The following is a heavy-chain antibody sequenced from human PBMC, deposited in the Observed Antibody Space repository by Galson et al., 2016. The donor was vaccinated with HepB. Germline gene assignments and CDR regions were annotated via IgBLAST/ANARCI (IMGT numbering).Heavy chain of an antibody. CDR3: AKATWDYGDYGIYGMDV. CDR1: GFSLSSNY. CDR2: LYSSGST. Sequence: SLRLSCAASGFSLSSNYMSWIRQTPGQGLEWISVLYSSGSTYYADSVRGRFTISRDNSKDTLYLEMNSLRAEDTAVYYCAKATWDYGDYGIYGMDVWGQGTTVTVSS. J-gene: IGHJ6*02. D-gene: IGHD4-17*01. V-gene: IGHV3-53*01.